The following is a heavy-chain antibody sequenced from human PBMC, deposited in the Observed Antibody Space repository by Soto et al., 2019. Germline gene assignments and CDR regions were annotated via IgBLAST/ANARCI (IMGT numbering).Heavy chain of an antibody. CDR3: ARDAFGAIVLVPAAILRGYYYYYGMDV. CDR1: GYTFTSYV. CDR2: ISAYNGNT. D-gene: IGHD2-2*01. Sequence: ASVKVSCKASGYTFTSYVISWVRQAPGQGLEWMGWISAYNGNTNYAQKLQGRVTMTTDTSTSTAYMELRSLRSDDTAVYYCARDAFGAIVLVPAAILRGYYYYYGMDVWGQGTTVTVSS. J-gene: IGHJ6*02. V-gene: IGHV1-18*01.